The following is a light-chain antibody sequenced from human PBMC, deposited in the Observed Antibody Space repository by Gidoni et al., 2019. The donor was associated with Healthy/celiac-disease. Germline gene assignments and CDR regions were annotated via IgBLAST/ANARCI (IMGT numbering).Light chain of an antibody. J-gene: IGKJ2*01. CDR2: DAS. CDR3: QQYNNWPPQYT. V-gene: IGKV3-15*01. Sequence: EIGMTQSPATLSVSPGERATLSCRASQSVRSSLAWYQQRPGQAPRLLIYDASTRATGIPARFSGSGSGTAFTLTLSSLQSEDFAVYYCQQYNNWPPQYTFGQGTKLEIK. CDR1: QSVRSS.